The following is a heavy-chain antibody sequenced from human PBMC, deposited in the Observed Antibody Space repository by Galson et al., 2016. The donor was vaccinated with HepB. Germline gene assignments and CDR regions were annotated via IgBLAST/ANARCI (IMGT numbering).Heavy chain of an antibody. V-gene: IGHV4-61*01. CDR3: ATGSGSYYAVY. CDR1: GGSVSSGYYY. Sequence: SETLSLTCTVSGGSVSSGYYYWSWIRQPPGKGLEWIGYIDYSGSTNYNPSLKSRVTISVDTSTNQFSLKLSSVTAADTAVYFCATGSGSYYAVYWGQGTLVMVSS. J-gene: IGHJ4*02. CDR2: IDYSGST. D-gene: IGHD1-26*01.